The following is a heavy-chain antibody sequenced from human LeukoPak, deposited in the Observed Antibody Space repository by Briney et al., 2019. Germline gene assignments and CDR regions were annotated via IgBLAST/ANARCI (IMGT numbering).Heavy chain of an antibody. D-gene: IGHD3-10*01. CDR3: ARGDTMVRGVITRWFDP. J-gene: IGHJ5*02. V-gene: IGHV4-61*01. CDR1: SGSISTSNYY. Sequence: SETPSLTCTVSSGSISTSNYYWSWIRQPPGKGLEWIGYIYYSGSTNYNPPLKSRVTISVDTSKNQFSLKLSSVTAADTAVYYCARGDTMVRGVITRWFDPWGQGTLVTVSS. CDR2: IYYSGST.